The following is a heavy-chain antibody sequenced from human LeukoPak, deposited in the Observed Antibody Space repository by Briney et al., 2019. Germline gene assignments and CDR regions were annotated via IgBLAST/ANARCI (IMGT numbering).Heavy chain of an antibody. V-gene: IGHV4-59*01. D-gene: IGHD1-26*01. Sequence: SETLSLTCTVSGGSISSYYWSWIRQPPGKGLEWIGYIYYSGSTNYNPSLKSRVTISVDTSKNQFSLKLSSVTAADTAVYYCARGFSGSYGIDYWGQGTLVTVSS. CDR3: ARGFSGSYGIDY. J-gene: IGHJ4*02. CDR2: IYYSGST. CDR1: GGSISSYY.